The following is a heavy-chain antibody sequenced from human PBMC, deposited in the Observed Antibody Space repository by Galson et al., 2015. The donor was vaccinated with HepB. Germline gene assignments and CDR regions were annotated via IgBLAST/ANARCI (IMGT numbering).Heavy chain of an antibody. Sequence: PALVKPTQTLTLTCTFSGFSLSTSGVGVGWLRQPPGKALEWLALIYWDGDKRYSPSLETRVAITKDTSRNEVVLTMTNMDPVDTATYYRAHRTQVRSAAAFHMWGQGTMVTVSS. V-gene: IGHV2-5*02. D-gene: IGHD6-25*01. CDR1: GFSLSTSGVG. CDR3: AHRTQVRSAAAFHM. CDR2: IYWDGDK. J-gene: IGHJ3*02.